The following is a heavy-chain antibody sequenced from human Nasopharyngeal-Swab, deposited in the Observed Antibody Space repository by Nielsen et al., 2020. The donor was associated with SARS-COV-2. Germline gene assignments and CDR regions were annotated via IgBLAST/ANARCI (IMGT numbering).Heavy chain of an antibody. J-gene: IGHJ4*02. D-gene: IGHD5-24*01. V-gene: IGHV7-4-1*02. CDR2: INTNTGNP. CDR1: GYTFTTYA. CDR3: ARDRGDGYNSGVDY. Sequence: ASVKVSCKASGYTFTTYAMNWVRQAPGQGLEWMGWINTNTGNPTYAQGFTGRFVFSLDTYVSTAFLQISSLKAEDTAVYYCARDRGDGYNSGVDYWGQGTLVTVSS.